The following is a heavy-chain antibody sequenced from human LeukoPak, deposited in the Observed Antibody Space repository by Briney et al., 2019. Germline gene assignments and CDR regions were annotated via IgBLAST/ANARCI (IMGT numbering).Heavy chain of an antibody. V-gene: IGHV3-74*01. CDR1: GFTFSNFW. J-gene: IGHJ4*02. Sequence: GGSLRLSCSVSGFTFSNFWMDWVRQAPGTGLVWVSTINGDGTTSGGADSVKGRFTISRDNAKNTLYLQMNSLRAEDTAMYYCARNLGFYTFDSWGQGALVTVSS. CDR3: ARNLGFYTFDS. D-gene: IGHD2-15*01. CDR2: INGDGTTS.